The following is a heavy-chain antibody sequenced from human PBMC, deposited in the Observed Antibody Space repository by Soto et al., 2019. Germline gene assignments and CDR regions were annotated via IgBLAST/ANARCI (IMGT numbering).Heavy chain of an antibody. CDR2: INRDRSRT. CDR1: GFTFSSYW. D-gene: IGHD2-8*01. J-gene: IGHJ4*02. Sequence: EVQLVEAGGGLVQPGGSLRLSCAASGFTFSSYWMHWVRQAPGKVLVWVSRINRDRSRTNYADSVKGRFTISRDNAKNTLYLQINSLRAEDTAVYYCARGCSNGSCFGSFWGQGTLVTVSS. V-gene: IGHV3-74*01. CDR3: ARGCSNGSCFGSF.